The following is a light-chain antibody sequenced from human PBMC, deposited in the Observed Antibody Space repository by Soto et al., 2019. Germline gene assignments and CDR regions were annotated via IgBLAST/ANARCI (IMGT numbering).Light chain of an antibody. J-gene: IGKJ1*01. Sequence: EIVLTQSPGTLSLSPGERATLSCRASQSVSSSYLAWYQQKPGQAPRLLIYGASSRATGIPDRFSGSGSGTDFTLTISRLEPEDFAVYYCQQRGTWPQTFGQGTKVEI. CDR3: QQRGTWPQT. CDR2: GAS. V-gene: IGKV3D-20*02. CDR1: QSVSSSY.